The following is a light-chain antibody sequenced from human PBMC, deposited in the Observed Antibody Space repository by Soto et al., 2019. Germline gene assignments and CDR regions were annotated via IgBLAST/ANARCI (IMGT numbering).Light chain of an antibody. V-gene: IGKV1-39*01. Sequence: DLQMTQSPSSLSASVGDRVTITCRASQTISRYLNWYQQRPGKAPNLLIYSASSLQSGVQSRLSGSGSGTDFTLTIRSLQPEDFATYYCKQSYITPVTVGQGTKVDI. CDR2: SAS. CDR1: QTISRY. CDR3: KQSYITPVT. J-gene: IGKJ1*01.